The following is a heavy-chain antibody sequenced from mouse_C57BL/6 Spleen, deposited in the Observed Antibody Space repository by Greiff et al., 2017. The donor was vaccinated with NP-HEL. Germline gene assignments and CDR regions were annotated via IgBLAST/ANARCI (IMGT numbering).Heavy chain of an antibody. Sequence: VQLQQPGAELVKPGASVKLSCKASGYTFTSYWMHWVKQRPGQGLEWIGMIHPNSGSTNYNEKFKSKATLTVDKSSSTAYMQLSSLTAEDSAVYYCARGSSLRWFAYWGKGTLVTVSA. J-gene: IGHJ3*01. CDR3: ARGSSLRWFAY. CDR2: IHPNSGST. CDR1: GYTFTSYW. V-gene: IGHV1-64*01.